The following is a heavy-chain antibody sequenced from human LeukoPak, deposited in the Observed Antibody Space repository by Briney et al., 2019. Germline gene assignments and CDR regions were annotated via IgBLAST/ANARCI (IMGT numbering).Heavy chain of an antibody. D-gene: IGHD2-2*01. Sequence: GGSLRLSCAASGFTFDDYAMHWVRQAPGKGLGWVSLISWDGGSTYYADSVKGRFTISRDNSKNTLYLQMNSLRAEDTALYYCAKTLWAHQRSGYRDYWGQGTLVTVSS. V-gene: IGHV3-43D*04. CDR1: GFTFDDYA. J-gene: IGHJ4*02. CDR3: AKTLWAHQRSGYRDY. CDR2: ISWDGGST.